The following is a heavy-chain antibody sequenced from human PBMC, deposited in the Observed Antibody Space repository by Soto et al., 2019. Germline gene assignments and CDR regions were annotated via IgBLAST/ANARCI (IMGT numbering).Heavy chain of an antibody. V-gene: IGHV4-34*01. CDR3: ARGQEGIVATH. CDR1: GGSLTGYY. CDR2: VKDGGST. J-gene: IGHJ4*02. Sequence: QVQLQQWGAGLLKPSETLSLTCTVNGGSLTGYYWSWIRQPPGKGLEWIGEVKDGGSTNYSPSLRGPVSISAATPKNHFSLRLNSVTAADTAVYFCARGQEGIVATHWDQGALVTVSS. D-gene: IGHD5-12*01.